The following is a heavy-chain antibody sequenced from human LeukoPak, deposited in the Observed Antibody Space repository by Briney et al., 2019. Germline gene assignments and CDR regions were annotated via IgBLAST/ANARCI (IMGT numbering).Heavy chain of an antibody. J-gene: IGHJ4*02. CDR3: AEDQQLQPFHY. V-gene: IGHV3-30*02. D-gene: IGHD2-2*01. CDR2: IQFDGSDK. Sequence: GGPLRLSCAASGFIFSTYGMHWVRQAPGKGLEWVAFIQFDGSDKHYADSVKGRFTISRDNSKNTLYLQMNSLRPEDTSVYYCAEDQQLQPFHYWGQGTLVTVSS. CDR1: GFIFSTYG.